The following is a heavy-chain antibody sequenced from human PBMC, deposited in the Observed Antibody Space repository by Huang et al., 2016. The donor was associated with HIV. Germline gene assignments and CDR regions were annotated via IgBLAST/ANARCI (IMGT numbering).Heavy chain of an antibody. CDR2: IKQDGGEK. V-gene: IGHV3-7*01. Sequence: EVQLVESGGDLVQPGGSLRLSCAASGFTFSNFWMSWVRQAPGKGLEWVVNIKQDGGEKYYVDSVKGRFNISRDNGDKSLYLQMNSLRAEDTAVYYCAQGGYSYGFWGQGTLVTVSS. CDR3: AQGGYSYGF. D-gene: IGHD5-18*01. J-gene: IGHJ4*02. CDR1: GFTFSNFW.